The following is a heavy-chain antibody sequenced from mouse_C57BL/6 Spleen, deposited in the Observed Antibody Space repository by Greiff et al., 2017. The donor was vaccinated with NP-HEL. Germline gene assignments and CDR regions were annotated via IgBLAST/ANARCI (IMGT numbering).Heavy chain of an antibody. CDR2: IYPGGGYT. D-gene: IGHD4-1*02. V-gene: IGHV1-63*01. Sequence: VKLQESGAELVRPGPSVKMSCKASGYTFTNYWIGWAKQRPGHGLEWIGDIYPGGGYTNYNEKFKGKATLTADKSSSTAYMQFSSLTSEDSAIYYCAREGLPTGLDYWGQGTTLTVSS. CDR3: AREGLPTGLDY. J-gene: IGHJ2*01. CDR1: GYTFTNYW.